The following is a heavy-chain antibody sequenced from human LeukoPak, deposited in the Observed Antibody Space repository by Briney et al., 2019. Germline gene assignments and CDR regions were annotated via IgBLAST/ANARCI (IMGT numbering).Heavy chain of an antibody. D-gene: IGHD3-3*01. V-gene: IGHV4-59*01. CDR2: IYYSGST. CDR3: ARGEWYPESFQH. CDR1: GGSISSYY. J-gene: IGHJ1*01. Sequence: SETLSLTCTVSGGSISSYYWNWIRQPPGKGLEWIGYIYYSGSTNYNPSLKSRVTISVDTSKNQFSLKLSSVTAADTAVYYCARGEWYPESFQHWGQGALVTVSS.